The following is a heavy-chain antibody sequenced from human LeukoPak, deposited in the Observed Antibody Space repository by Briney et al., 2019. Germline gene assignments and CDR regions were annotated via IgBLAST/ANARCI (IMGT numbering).Heavy chain of an antibody. CDR1: GGSISSGGYY. CDR2: IYYSGST. V-gene: IGHV4-31*03. D-gene: IGHD1-26*01. CDR3: ARVSGSYWVDY. J-gene: IGHJ4*02. Sequence: NPSQTLSLTCTVSGGSISSGGYYWSWIRQHPGKGLEWIGYIYYSGSTNYNPSLKSRVTISVDTSKNQFSLKLSSVTAADTAVYYCARVSGSYWVDYWGQGTLVTVSS.